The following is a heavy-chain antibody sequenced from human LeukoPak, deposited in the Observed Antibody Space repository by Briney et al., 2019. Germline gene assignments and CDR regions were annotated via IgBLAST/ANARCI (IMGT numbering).Heavy chain of an antibody. Sequence: PSETLSLTCAVYGGSFSGYYWSWIRQPPGKGLEWIGEINHSGSTNYNPSLKSRVTISVDTSKNQFSLKLSSVTAADTAVYYCARGYYDFWRLFDYWGQGTLVTVSS. CDR1: GGSFSGYY. J-gene: IGHJ4*02. CDR3: ARGYYDFWRLFDY. V-gene: IGHV4-34*01. CDR2: INHSGST. D-gene: IGHD3-3*01.